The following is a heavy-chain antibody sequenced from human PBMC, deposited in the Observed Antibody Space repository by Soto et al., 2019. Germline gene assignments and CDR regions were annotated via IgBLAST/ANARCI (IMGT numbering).Heavy chain of an antibody. J-gene: IGHJ6*02. V-gene: IGHV1-69*01. CDR1: GGTFTTYA. CDR2: IIPMYNRP. CDR3: ARDYSGDYYYAMDV. Sequence: QVQLVQSGAEVKKPGSSVRVSCQASGGTFTTYAFNWVRQAPGQGLEWMGGIIPMYNRPNYAPNFLGRVTISADPSTSTAYMELTTLRSEDTAVYFCARDYSGDYYYAMDVWGQGTTVTVSS. D-gene: IGHD4-4*01.